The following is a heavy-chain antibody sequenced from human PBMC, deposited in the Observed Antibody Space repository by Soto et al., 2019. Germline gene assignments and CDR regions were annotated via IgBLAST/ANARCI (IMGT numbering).Heavy chain of an antibody. CDR1: GFTFRSYS. V-gene: IGHV3-21*01. CDR2: ISSSSGYI. Sequence: EVQLVDSVGGLVKPGGSLRLACAASGFTFRSYSMNCVRQAPGKWLEFVSSISSSSGYIYYADSLKGRFTISRNNAKNSLYRQMTSLRAEDTAVYYCARDGIAAGTYYNSYMAVWCKGTTVTVSS. J-gene: IGHJ6*03. D-gene: IGHD6-13*01. CDR3: ARDGIAAGTYYNSYMAV.